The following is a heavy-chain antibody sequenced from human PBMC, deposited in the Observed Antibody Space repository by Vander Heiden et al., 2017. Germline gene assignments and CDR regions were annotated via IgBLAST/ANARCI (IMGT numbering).Heavy chain of an antibody. CDR1: GGTFSSYA. D-gene: IGHD3-22*01. J-gene: IGHJ6*02. V-gene: IGHV1-69*01. CDR3: ARGQNYYDSSGYSLHYYYYYGMDV. Sequence: QVQLVQSGAEVKKPGSSVKVSCKASGGTFSSYAISWVRQAPGQGLEWMGGIIPIFGTANYAQKFQGRVTITADESTSTAYMELSSLRSEDTAVYYCARGQNYYDSSGYSLHYYYYYGMDVWGQGTTVTVSS. CDR2: IIPIFGTA.